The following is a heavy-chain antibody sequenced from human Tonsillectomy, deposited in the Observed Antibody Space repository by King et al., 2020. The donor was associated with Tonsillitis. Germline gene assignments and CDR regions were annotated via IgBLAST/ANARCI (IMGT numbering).Heavy chain of an antibody. Sequence: QLQESGPGLVKPSETLSLTCTVSGGSISSSSYYWGWIRQPPGKGLEWIGRIYYSGSSYYNPSLKSRVTISVDTSKNQFSLKLSSVTAADTAVYYCARHEGATPYFDYGGQGTLVTVSS. CDR2: IYYSGSS. J-gene: IGHJ4*02. D-gene: IGHD2-15*01. CDR3: ARHEGATPYFDY. CDR1: GGSISSSSYY. V-gene: IGHV4-39*01.